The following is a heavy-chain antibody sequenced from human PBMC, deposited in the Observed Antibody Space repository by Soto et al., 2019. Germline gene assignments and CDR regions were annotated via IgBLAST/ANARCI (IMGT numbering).Heavy chain of an antibody. CDR2: IWYDGSDK. CDR1: GFTFSGFG. D-gene: IGHD3-16*01. Sequence: PGGSLRRSCAASGFTFSGFGMHGVRRAPGKGLEWVAIIWYDGSDKYYADSVKGRFTISRDNSKNTLYLQMNSLRAEDTAVYHCDFGNLSYYFGFWRQVNPVT. V-gene: IGHV3-33*01. J-gene: IGHJ4*02. CDR3: DFGNLSYYFGF.